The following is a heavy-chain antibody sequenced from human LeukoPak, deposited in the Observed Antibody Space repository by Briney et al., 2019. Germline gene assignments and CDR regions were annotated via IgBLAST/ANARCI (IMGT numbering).Heavy chain of an antibody. CDR3: AREMGATGLFDY. CDR2: IYTSGST. Sequence: SEALSLTCSVSGGSISSYYWSWIRQPAGKGLEWIGRIYTSGSTNYNASLKSRVTMSVDTSKNQFSLKLTSVTAADTAVYYCAREMGATGLFDYWGQGTLVTVSS. V-gene: IGHV4-4*07. J-gene: IGHJ4*02. CDR1: GGSISSYY. D-gene: IGHD1-26*01.